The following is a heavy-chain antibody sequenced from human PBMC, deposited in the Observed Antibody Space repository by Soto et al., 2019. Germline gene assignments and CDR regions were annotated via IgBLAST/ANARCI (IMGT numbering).Heavy chain of an antibody. CDR2: ITSDTNTI. D-gene: IGHD6-19*01. CDR1: GFPFSIYS. J-gene: IGHJ4*02. Sequence: EVQLVESGGGLVQPGGSLRLTCVASGFPFSIYSMNWVRQAPGKGLEWSSYITSDTNTIKYADSVKGRFTISRDNAKNLVYLQMNSLRDEDTAVYFCARSVEGHFEHWGKGTVVTVSS. V-gene: IGHV3-48*02. CDR3: ARSVEGHFEH.